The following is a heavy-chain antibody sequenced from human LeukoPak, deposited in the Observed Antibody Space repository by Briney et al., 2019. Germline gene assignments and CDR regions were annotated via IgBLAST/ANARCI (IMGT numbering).Heavy chain of an antibody. CDR1: GDSVSSNTAA. V-gene: IGHV6-1*01. J-gene: IGHJ4*02. D-gene: IGHD6-6*01. CDR2: TYYRSKSYN. CDR3: ARDLEYGPFDY. Sequence: SQTLSLTCAISGDSVSSNTAAWNWIRHSPSIDLKWLGRTYYRSKSYNDYAVSVKSRIPINPDTSKNQFSLQLNSVTPEATAVYYCARDLEYGPFDYWGQGTLVTVSS.